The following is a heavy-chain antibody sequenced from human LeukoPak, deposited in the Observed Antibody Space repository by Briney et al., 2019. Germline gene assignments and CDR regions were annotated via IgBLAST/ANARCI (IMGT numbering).Heavy chain of an antibody. D-gene: IGHD3-22*01. V-gene: IGHV4-39*07. Sequence: TSETLSLTCTVSGGSISSSSYYWGWIRQPPGKGLEWIGSIYYSGSTYYNPSLKSRVTISVDTSKNQFSLKLSSVTAADTAVYYCARDREYYYDDSTDYWGQGTLVTVSS. CDR2: IYYSGST. CDR1: GGSISSSSYY. J-gene: IGHJ4*02. CDR3: ARDREYYYDDSTDY.